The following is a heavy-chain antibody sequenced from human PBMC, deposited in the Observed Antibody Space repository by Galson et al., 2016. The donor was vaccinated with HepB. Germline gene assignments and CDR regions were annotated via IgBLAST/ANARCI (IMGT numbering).Heavy chain of an antibody. D-gene: IGHD2-15*01. J-gene: IGHJ4*02. CDR2: ISWDGGVT. CDR3: AKDYCSGARCYSTPES. V-gene: IGHV3-43D*03. Sequence: SLRLSCAVSGFTFEDYAMLWVRQAPGQGLEWVALISWDGGVTRYGDFVKGRFTVSSDNRQNFLHLEMNSLKTDDTGVYYCAKDYCSGARCYSTPESWGRGTLVTVSS. CDR1: GFTFEDYA.